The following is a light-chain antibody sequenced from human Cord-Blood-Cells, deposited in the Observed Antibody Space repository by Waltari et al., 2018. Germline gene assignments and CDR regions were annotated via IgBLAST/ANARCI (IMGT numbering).Light chain of an antibody. CDR3: SSYTSSSNVV. J-gene: IGLJ2*01. Sequence: QSALTQPASVSGSPGQSITISCTGTSSDVGGYNYVSWYQQHPGKAPKRMIYDVSNRPSGVSNRFSGSKSGNTASLTSSGLQAEDEADYYCSSYTSSSNVVFGGGTKLTVL. CDR2: DVS. V-gene: IGLV2-14*01. CDR1: SSDVGGYNY.